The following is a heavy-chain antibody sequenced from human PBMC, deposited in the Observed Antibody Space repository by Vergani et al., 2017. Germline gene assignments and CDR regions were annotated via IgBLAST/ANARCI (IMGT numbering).Heavy chain of an antibody. CDR1: GFTFNHYA. V-gene: IGHV3-23*01. CDR3: ARGASGDYVSSFDY. Sequence: EVQLLESGGDLVQPGGSLRLSCAASGFTFNHYAMNWVRQAPGKGLEWVSGISGSGGSTYYAGSVKGLFTISRDSSKNTLYLQMNSLRAEYTAVYYCARGASGDYVSSFDYWGQGTLVTVSS. J-gene: IGHJ4*02. CDR2: ISGSGGST. D-gene: IGHD4-17*01.